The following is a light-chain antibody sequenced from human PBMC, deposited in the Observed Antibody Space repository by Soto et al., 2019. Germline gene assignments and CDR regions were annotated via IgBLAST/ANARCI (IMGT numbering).Light chain of an antibody. V-gene: IGLV2-23*02. J-gene: IGLJ1*01. Sequence: QSVLTQPASVSGSPGQSITISCTGTSSDFGSYNLVSWYQQHAGKVPKLMIYDVSERPSGVSNRFSGSRSGNTASLTISGLQAEDEADYYCCSYAGSSTPFVFGTGTKVTVL. CDR2: DVS. CDR1: SSDFGSYNL. CDR3: CSYAGSSTPFV.